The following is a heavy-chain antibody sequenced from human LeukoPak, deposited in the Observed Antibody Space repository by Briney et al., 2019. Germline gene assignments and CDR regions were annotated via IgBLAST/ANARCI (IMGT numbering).Heavy chain of an antibody. J-gene: IGHJ3*02. D-gene: IGHD3-3*01. CDR2: ISGSGGST. CDR1: GFTFSSYA. V-gene: IGHV3-23*01. CDR3: AKSPQITYYDFWSGYHGGDAFDI. Sequence: PGGSLRLSCAASGFTFSSYAMSWVRQAPGKGLEWVSAISGSGGSTYYADSVKGRFTISRDNSKNTLYLQMNSLRAEDTAVYYCAKSPQITYYDFWSGYHGGDAFDIWGQGTMVTVSS.